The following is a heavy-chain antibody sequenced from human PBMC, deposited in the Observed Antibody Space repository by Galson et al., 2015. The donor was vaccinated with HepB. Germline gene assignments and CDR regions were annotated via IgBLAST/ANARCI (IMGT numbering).Heavy chain of an antibody. Sequence: SVKVSCKASGGTFSSYAISWVRQAPGQGLEWMGGIIPIFGTANYAQKFQGRVTITADESTSTAYMELSSLRSEDTAVYYCARDLGDCSGGSCYEADYWGQGTLVTVSS. D-gene: IGHD2-15*01. CDR3: ARDLGDCSGGSCYEADY. V-gene: IGHV1-69*13. CDR2: IIPIFGTA. CDR1: GGTFSSYA. J-gene: IGHJ4*02.